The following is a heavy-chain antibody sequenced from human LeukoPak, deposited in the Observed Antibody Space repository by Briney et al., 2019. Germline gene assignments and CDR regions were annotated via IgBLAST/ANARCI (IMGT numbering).Heavy chain of an antibody. V-gene: IGHV4-4*07. D-gene: IGHD5-24*01. Sequence: PSETLSLTCTVSGGSINNYYWTWIRQPAGKGLEWIGRIYTSGSTNYNPSLKSRVTISVDTSKNQFSLKLSSVTAADTAVYYCARAKRWLPFDYWGQGTLVTVSS. CDR2: IYTSGST. CDR1: GGSINNYY. J-gene: IGHJ4*02. CDR3: ARAKRWLPFDY.